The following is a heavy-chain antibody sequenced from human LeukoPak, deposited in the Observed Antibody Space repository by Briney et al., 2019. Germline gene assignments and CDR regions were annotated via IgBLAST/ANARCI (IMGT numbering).Heavy chain of an antibody. D-gene: IGHD6-13*01. CDR1: GGSFSGYY. V-gene: IGHV4-34*01. Sequence: YPSETLSLTCAVYGGSFSGYYWSWIRQPPGKGLEWIGEINHSGSTNYNPSLKSRVTISVDTSKNQFSLKLSSVTAADTAVYYCARGKKVAAARYYFGCWGQGTLVTVSP. CDR2: INHSGST. J-gene: IGHJ4*02. CDR3: ARGKKVAAARYYFGC.